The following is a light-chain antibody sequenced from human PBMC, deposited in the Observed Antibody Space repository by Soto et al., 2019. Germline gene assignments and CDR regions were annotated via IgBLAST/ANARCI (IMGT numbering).Light chain of an antibody. V-gene: IGKV3-11*01. CDR2: DAS. Sequence: EIVLTQSPATLSLSPGERATLSCRASQSVSSLLAWYQQKPGQAPRLLIYDASNRATGIPARFSGSVSGTDFTLTISSLEPEDFAIYYCHQRSNWPPSFGPGTTVDI. CDR1: QSVSSL. J-gene: IGKJ3*01. CDR3: HQRSNWPPS.